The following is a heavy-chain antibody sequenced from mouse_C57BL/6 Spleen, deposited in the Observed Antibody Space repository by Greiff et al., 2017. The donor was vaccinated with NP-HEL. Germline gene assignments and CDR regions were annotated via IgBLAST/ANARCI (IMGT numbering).Heavy chain of an antibody. J-gene: IGHJ2*01. CDR3: ARGRDVSFDY. CDR2: ISYDGSN. D-gene: IGHD3-3*01. Sequence: EVQLQQSGPGLVKPSQSLSLTCSVTGYSITSGYYWNWIRQFPGNKLEWMGYISYDGSNNYNPSLKNRISITRDTSKNQFFLKLNSVTTEDTATYYCARGRDVSFDYWGQGTTLTVSS. V-gene: IGHV3-6*01. CDR1: GYSITSGYY.